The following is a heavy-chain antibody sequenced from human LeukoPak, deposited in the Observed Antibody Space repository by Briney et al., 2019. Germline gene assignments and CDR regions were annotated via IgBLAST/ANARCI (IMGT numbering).Heavy chain of an antibody. J-gene: IGHJ4*02. D-gene: IGHD6-13*01. CDR2: IIPIFGIA. V-gene: IGHV1-69*04. CDR3: ARDIVGAAAGTFGY. Sequence: SVKVSCKASGGTFSSYAISWVRQAPGQGLEWMGRIIPIFGIANYAQKFQGRVTITADKSTSTAYMELSSLRSEDTAVYCCARDIVGAAAGTFGYWGQGTLVTVSS. CDR1: GGTFSSYA.